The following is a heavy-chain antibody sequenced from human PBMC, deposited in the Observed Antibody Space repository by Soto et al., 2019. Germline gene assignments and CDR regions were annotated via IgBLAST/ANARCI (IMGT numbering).Heavy chain of an antibody. CDR2: FDPEDGET. CDR3: ATGDFWSGYSTYDY. D-gene: IGHD3-3*01. Sequence: GASVKVSCKVSGYTLTELSMHWVRQAPGKGLEWMGGFDPEDGETIYAQKFQGRVTMTEDTSTDTAYMELSSLRSEDTAVYYCATGDFWSGYSTYDYWGQGTLVTVSS. V-gene: IGHV1-24*01. J-gene: IGHJ4*02. CDR1: GYTLTELS.